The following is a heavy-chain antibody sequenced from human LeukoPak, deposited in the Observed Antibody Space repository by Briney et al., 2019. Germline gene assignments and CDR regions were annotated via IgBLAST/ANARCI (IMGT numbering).Heavy chain of an antibody. CDR1: GGSISSYY. J-gene: IGHJ4*02. CDR3: ARQERGYFDKGHFDY. V-gene: IGHV4-59*08. D-gene: IGHD3-9*01. Sequence: ASETLSLTCTVSGGSISSYYWSWIRQPPGKGLEWIGYIYYSGSTNYNPSLKSRVTISVDTSKNQFSLKLSSVTAADTAVYYCARQERGYFDKGHFDYWGQGTLVTVSS. CDR2: IYYSGST.